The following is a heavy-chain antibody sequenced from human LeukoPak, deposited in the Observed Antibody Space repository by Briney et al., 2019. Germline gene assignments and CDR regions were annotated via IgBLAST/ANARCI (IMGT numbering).Heavy chain of an antibody. Sequence: GGSLRLSCAASGFTFSSYWMSWVRQAPGKGLEWVANIKQDGSEKYYVDSVKGRFTISRDNAKNSLYLQMNSLRAEDTAVYYYARESRRCSGGSCYRYYFDYWGQGTLVTVSS. CDR1: GFTFSSYW. J-gene: IGHJ4*02. CDR3: ARESRRCSGGSCYRYYFDY. V-gene: IGHV3-7*01. CDR2: IKQDGSEK. D-gene: IGHD2-15*01.